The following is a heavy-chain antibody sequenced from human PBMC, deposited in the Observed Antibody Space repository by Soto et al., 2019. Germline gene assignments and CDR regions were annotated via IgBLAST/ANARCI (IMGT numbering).Heavy chain of an antibody. CDR1: GASISRYY. CDR3: ARDRGVERILAPYGGMDV. Sequence: TSETLSLTCTVSGASISRYYWSWIRQSPGKGLEWIGYLYNTGSTIYNPSLKSRVTISVDTSKNQFSLKMNSVTAADTAVYYCARDRGVERILAPYGGMDVWGQGTTVTVSS. V-gene: IGHV4-59*01. CDR2: LYNTGST. J-gene: IGHJ6*02. D-gene: IGHD4-17*01.